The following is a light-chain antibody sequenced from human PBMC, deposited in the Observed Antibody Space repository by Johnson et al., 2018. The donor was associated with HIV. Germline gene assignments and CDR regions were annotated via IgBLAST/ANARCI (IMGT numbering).Light chain of an antibody. CDR1: SSNIGSNT. J-gene: IGLJ1*01. CDR2: RNN. V-gene: IGLV1-44*01. CDR3: AQWDDSLNGRYV. Sequence: LTQPPSASGTPGQRVTISCSGSSSNIGSNTVNWYQQLPGTAPKLLIYRNNQRPSGVPDRFSGSKSGTSASLAISGLQAEDEADYYCAQWDDSLNGRYVFGTWTKVTGL.